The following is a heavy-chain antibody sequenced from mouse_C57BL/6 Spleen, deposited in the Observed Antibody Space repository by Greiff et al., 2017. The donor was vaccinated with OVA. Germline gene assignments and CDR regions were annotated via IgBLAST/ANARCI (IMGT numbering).Heavy chain of an antibody. CDR1: GYAFSSYW. Sequence: QVQLQQSGAELVKPGASVTISCKASGYAFSSYWMNWVKQRPGKGLEWIGQIYPGDSATNYTGMFKGQATLTADKSSNTSYMQHSNLISEDAAVYFCARESGLRHPWLAYWGQGTLVTVSA. V-gene: IGHV1-80*01. CDR2: IYPGDSAT. D-gene: IGHD2-4*01. J-gene: IGHJ3*01. CDR3: ARESGLRHPWLAY.